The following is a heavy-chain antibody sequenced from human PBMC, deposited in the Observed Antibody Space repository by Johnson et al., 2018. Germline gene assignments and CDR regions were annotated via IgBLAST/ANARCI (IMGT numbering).Heavy chain of an antibody. J-gene: IGHJ4*02. Sequence: QVQLVQSGGGVVQPGRSLRLSCVASGFTFSSYGMHWVRQAPGKGLEWVAVIWYDGSNKYYADSVKGRFIISRDNSKNTLYLQLNSLRAEDTAVYYCTRDAGDYGGVDYWGQGTLVTVSS. CDR2: IWYDGSNK. D-gene: IGHD4-17*01. V-gene: IGHV3-33*01. CDR1: GFTFSSYG. CDR3: TRDAGDYGGVDY.